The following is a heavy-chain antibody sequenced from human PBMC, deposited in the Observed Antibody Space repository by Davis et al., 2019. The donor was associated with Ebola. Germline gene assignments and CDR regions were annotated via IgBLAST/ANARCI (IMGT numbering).Heavy chain of an antibody. Sequence: GESLKISCTASGFTFGDFVFSWFRQAPGKGLEWVGFIRTKPYGWTAEYAASVKGRFTISRDDSKSIAYLQMNSLKTDDTAVYYCARDWSGGWGQGTLVTVSS. CDR1: GFTFGDFV. J-gene: IGHJ4*02. CDR2: IRTKPYGWTA. D-gene: IGHD3-10*01. CDR3: ARDWSGG. V-gene: IGHV3-49*03.